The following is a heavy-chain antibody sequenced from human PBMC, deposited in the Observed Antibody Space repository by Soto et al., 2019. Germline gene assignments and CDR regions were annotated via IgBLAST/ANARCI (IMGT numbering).Heavy chain of an antibody. CDR2: ISGSGGST. V-gene: IGHV3-23*01. CDR3: AKDRNSGSFDGHFDY. CDR1: GFTFSSYS. D-gene: IGHD1-26*01. J-gene: IGHJ4*02. Sequence: PGGSLRLSCGASGFTFSSYSMSWVRQAPGKGLEWVSAISGSGGSTYYADSVKGRFTISRDNSKNTLYLQMNSLRAEDTAVYYCAKDRNSGSFDGHFDYWGQGTLVTVSS.